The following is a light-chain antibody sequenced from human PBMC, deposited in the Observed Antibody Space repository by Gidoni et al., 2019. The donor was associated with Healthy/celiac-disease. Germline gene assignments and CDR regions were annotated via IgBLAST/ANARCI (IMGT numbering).Light chain of an antibody. J-gene: IGKJ4*01. Sequence: EIVLTQSPGTLSLSPGERATLSCRASQSVSSSYLAWYQQKPGQAPRLLIYGASSRATGIPDRFSGSGSGTDFTLTISRLEPEDFAVYYCQLARTFXGXTKVEIK. CDR2: GAS. V-gene: IGKV3-20*01. CDR1: QSVSSSY. CDR3: QLART.